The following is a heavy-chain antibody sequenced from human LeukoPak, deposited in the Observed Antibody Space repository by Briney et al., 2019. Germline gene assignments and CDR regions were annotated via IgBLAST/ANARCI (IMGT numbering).Heavy chain of an antibody. J-gene: IGHJ3*01. CDR1: GFTFDDYG. V-gene: IGHV3-20*04. Sequence: AGSLRLSCVASGFTFDDYGMSWVRPAPGQGPEWVSDINWNGASRRYADSVRGRFTISRDNAKKSLYLQMNSLRAEDTALYYCARDSLKWEPKTHSFDFWGQGTMVTVSS. D-gene: IGHD1-26*01. CDR3: ARDSLKWEPKTHSFDF. CDR2: INWNGASR.